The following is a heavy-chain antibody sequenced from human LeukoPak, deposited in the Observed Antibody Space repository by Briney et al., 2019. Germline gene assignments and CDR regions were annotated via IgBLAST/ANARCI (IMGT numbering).Heavy chain of an antibody. D-gene: IGHD6-19*01. J-gene: IGHJ3*02. CDR1: GFTFSSHA. CDR3: AKDPPRSGWGAFVI. V-gene: IGHV3-23*01. Sequence: GGSLRLSCAATGFTFSSHAMSWVRQAPGKGLEWVSGITGGGGSIYYADSVRGRFTISRDNSKNTLYLQMNSLRAEDTAVYYCAKDPPRSGWGAFVIWGQGTMVTVSS. CDR2: ITGGGGSI.